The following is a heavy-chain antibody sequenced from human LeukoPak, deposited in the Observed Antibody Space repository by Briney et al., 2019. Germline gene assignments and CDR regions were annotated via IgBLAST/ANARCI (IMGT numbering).Heavy chain of an antibody. D-gene: IGHD3-22*01. CDR3: ARATYYYDSSGYYLPEALDY. V-gene: IGHV3-53*01. CDR2: IYSGGST. Sequence: PGGSLRLSCAASGFSVSSNYMSWVRQAPGKGLEWVSVIYSGGSTSYADSVKGRFTIPRDNSKNTLYLQMNSMRAEDTAVYYCARATYYYDSSGYYLPEALDYWGQGTLVTVSS. J-gene: IGHJ4*02. CDR1: GFSVSSNY.